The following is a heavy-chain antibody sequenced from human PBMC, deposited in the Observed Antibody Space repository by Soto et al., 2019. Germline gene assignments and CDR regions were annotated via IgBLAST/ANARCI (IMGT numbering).Heavy chain of an antibody. Sequence: GASVKVSCKASRYTFTHFYIHWLRQAPGQGLEWMGIINPSGGSTTYPQKFQGRVTMTRDTSTSTVHMELITLRSEDTAVYYCAGSQVGRPLDVWGPGTTVTVSS. CDR2: INPSGGST. CDR1: RYTFTHFY. D-gene: IGHD1-26*01. J-gene: IGHJ6*02. V-gene: IGHV1-46*01. CDR3: AGSQVGRPLDV.